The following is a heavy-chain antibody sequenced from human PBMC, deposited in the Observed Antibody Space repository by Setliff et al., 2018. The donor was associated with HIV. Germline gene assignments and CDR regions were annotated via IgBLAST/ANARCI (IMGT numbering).Heavy chain of an antibody. CDR1: GYTFTNYG. Sequence: GASVKVSCTASGYTFTNYGINWVRQAPGQGLEWMGWISAYNGNTNHAQKLQGRVTMTTDTSTSTAYMELRSLRSDDTAVYYCARDPAFRRYYDILTGYSPSWFDPWGQGTRVTAPQ. CDR2: ISAYNGNT. J-gene: IGHJ5*02. CDR3: ARDPAFRRYYDILTGYSPSWFDP. V-gene: IGHV1-18*01. D-gene: IGHD3-9*01.